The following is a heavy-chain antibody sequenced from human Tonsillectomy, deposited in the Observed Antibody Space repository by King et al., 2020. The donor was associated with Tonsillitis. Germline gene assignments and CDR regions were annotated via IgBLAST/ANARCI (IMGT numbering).Heavy chain of an antibody. CDR2: IYTSGST. CDR1: GGSISTYY. CDR3: ARDSPLAMAGIVSYMDV. Sequence: VQLQESGPGLVKPSETLSLTCTVSGGSISTYYWNWIRQPAGKGLEWIGRIYTSGSTNYNPALRSRVTMSVDTSNNQLSLTLSSVTAADTAVYYCARDSPLAMAGIVSYMDVWGIGATVTVSS. D-gene: IGHD6-19*01. J-gene: IGHJ6*03. V-gene: IGHV4-4*07.